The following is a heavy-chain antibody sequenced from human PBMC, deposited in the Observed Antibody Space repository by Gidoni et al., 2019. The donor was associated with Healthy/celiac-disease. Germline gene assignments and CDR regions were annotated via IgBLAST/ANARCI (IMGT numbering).Heavy chain of an antibody. D-gene: IGHD3-10*01. CDR3: ARAPTSLGSLIDP. CDR1: GYTCTSDG. CDR2: ISAYNGNT. J-gene: IGHJ5*02. V-gene: IGHV1-18*01. Sequence: QVQLVQSGAEVQKPGASVKVPCKAYGYTCTSDGISWVQQAPGQGLEWKGWISAYNGNTSYAQKLQGRVTMTPDTSTSTAYMELGSLRSDDTAVYYCARAPTSLGSLIDPWGQGTLVTVSS.